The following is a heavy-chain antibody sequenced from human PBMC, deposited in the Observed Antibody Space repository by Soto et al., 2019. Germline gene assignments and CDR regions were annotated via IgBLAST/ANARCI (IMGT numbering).Heavy chain of an antibody. CDR2: INSNGDSA. CDR3: VRFGASRASDY. Sequence: PGGSLRLSCSASGFTFSIYTMHWVRQAPGKGLEYVSAINSNGDSAYYADSVKGRFTISRDNSKNTLYLQVSSLRPDDTAVYYCVRFGASRASDYWGQGTLVTVSS. V-gene: IGHV3-64D*06. CDR1: GFTFSIYT. D-gene: IGHD3-3*01. J-gene: IGHJ4*02.